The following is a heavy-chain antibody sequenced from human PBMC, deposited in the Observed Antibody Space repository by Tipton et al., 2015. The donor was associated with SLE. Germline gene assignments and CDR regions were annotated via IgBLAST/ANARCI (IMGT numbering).Heavy chain of an antibody. J-gene: IGHJ4*02. CDR2: FHHKGSS. V-gene: IGHV4-38-2*02. CDR1: GYSISSGYY. CDR3: ARDEYRYDATGYHLLGHFDF. D-gene: IGHD3-22*01. Sequence: TLSLTCSVTGYSISSGYYWGWIRQPPGRGLEWIGSFHHKGSSYYSPSLGSRVTISVDTSKNQFSLKLSSVTAADTAVYYCARDEYRYDATGYHLLGHFDFWGQGTLVTVSS.